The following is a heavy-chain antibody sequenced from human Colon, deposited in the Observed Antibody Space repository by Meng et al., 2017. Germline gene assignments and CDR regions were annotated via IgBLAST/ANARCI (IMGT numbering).Heavy chain of an antibody. J-gene: IGHJ4*02. Sequence: QVQLQESGPGRVKPPGTLSLTCTVSGDSISSDIWWSWVRQPPGKGLEWIGEVYHRGDTNYNPSLKSRVVISVDRSKNQFSLNLSSVTAADTAVYYCGRDQGRQLINHWGQGTLVTVSS. V-gene: IGHV4-4*03. CDR3: GRDQGRQLINH. CDR2: VYHRGDT. CDR1: GDSISSDIW. D-gene: IGHD1-1*01.